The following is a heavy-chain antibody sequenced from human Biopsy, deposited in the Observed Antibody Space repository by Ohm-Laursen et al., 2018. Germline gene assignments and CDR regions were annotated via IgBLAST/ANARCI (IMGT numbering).Heavy chain of an antibody. D-gene: IGHD3-3*01. CDR1: GVAFLGYY. J-gene: IGHJ4*02. Sequence: SSVNVSCKASGVAFLGYYLHWVRQAPGQGLEWMGSIYPNSGDTDFAQKFQGRVSMTRDTSVSTAYLELSSLRSDDTAIYYCARDLLEWSLPSWGQGTLVTVSS. V-gene: IGHV1-2*02. CDR3: ARDLLEWSLPS. CDR2: IYPNSGDT.